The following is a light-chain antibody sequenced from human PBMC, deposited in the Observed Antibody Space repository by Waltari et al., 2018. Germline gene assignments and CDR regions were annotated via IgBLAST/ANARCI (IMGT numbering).Light chain of an antibody. CDR2: AAS. Sequence: DIPMTQSPSSVSSSVGDTVTITFRASQRITSWLAWYQQKPGKAPKLLIYAASSLQSGVPSRFSGSGSGADFTLTISSLQPEDFATYYCQQADSLPLTFGGGTKVEIK. J-gene: IGKJ4*01. CDR3: QQADSLPLT. CDR1: QRITSW. V-gene: IGKV1D-12*01.